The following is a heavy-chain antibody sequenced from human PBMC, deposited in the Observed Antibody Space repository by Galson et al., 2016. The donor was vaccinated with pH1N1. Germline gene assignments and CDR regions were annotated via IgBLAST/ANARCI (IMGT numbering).Heavy chain of an antibody. J-gene: IGHJ6*02. V-gene: IGHV1-18*01. CDR2: ISAYNGNT. CDR1: GYTFTSFG. D-gene: IGHD5-18*01. CDR3: AREWDTLRIFRDRTWYHGMDV. Sequence: QSGAEVKKPGASVKVSCKASGYTFTSFGISWVRQAPGQGLAWMGWISAYNGNTYYAQNLQGRVTMTTDASTSTAYMELRSLRSDDTAVYYCAREWDTLRIFRDRTWYHGMDVWGQGTTVTVSS.